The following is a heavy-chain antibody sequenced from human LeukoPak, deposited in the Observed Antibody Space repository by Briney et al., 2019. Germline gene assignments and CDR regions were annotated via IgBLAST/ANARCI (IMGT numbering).Heavy chain of an antibody. V-gene: IGHV3-23*01. CDR1: GFTFSSYT. CDR2: ITTGDGNT. J-gene: IGHJ4*02. D-gene: IGHD7-27*01. Sequence: GGSLRLSCTASGFTFSSYTMTWVRQAPGKGLKWVSTITTGDGNTYYADSVKGRFTVSRDDSKNTLYLQLNSLRAEDTAVYYCAKDGGLWVSAHWGDSWGRGTLVTVSS. CDR3: AKDGGLWVSAHWGDS.